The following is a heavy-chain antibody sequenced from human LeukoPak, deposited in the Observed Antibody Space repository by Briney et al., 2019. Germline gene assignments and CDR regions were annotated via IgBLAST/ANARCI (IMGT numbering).Heavy chain of an antibody. V-gene: IGHV4-34*01. CDR2: INHSGST. J-gene: IGHJ4*02. CDR3: ASRRLRFLEWHAYYSDY. D-gene: IGHD3-3*01. CDR1: GGSFSGYY. Sequence: SETLSLTCAVYGGSFSGYYWSWIRQPPGKGLEWIGEINHSGSTNYNPSLKSRVTISVDTSKNQFSLKLSSVTAADTAVYYCASRRLRFLEWHAYYSDYWGQGTLVTVSS.